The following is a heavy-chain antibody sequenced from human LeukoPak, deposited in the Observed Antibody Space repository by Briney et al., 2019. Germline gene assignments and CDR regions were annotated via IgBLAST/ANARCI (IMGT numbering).Heavy chain of an antibody. D-gene: IGHD3-10*01. V-gene: IGHV3-23*01. Sequence: GGSLSLSCAAYGFAFSNYAMSWVRQAPGKGLEWVSSLSGGGGSRYYADSMMGRFTISRDNSKNTLYLQMNSLRAEDTAVYYCAKAVRSMVTGGGYFDSWGQGTLVTVSS. CDR2: LSGGGGSR. J-gene: IGHJ4*02. CDR3: AKAVRSMVTGGGYFDS. CDR1: GFAFSNYA.